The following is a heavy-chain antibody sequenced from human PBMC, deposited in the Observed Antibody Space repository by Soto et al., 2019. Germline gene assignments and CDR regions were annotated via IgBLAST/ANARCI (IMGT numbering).Heavy chain of an antibody. Sequence: GGSLRLSCAASGFTFSDHYMDWVRQAPGKGLEWVGRTRNKANSYTTEYAASVKGRFTISRDDSKNSLYLQMNSLKTEDTAVYYCARVTPYDILTGKKYYYYMDVWGKGTTVTVSS. D-gene: IGHD3-9*01. J-gene: IGHJ6*03. CDR3: ARVTPYDILTGKKYYYYMDV. CDR2: TRNKANSYTT. V-gene: IGHV3-72*01. CDR1: GFTFSDHY.